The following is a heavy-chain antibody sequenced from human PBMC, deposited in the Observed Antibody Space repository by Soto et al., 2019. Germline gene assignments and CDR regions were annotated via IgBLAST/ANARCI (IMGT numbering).Heavy chain of an antibody. D-gene: IGHD3-10*01. CDR1: GGSISSGGYS. V-gene: IGHV4-30-2*01. Sequence: ASETLSLTCAVSGGSISSGGYSWSWIRQPPGKGLEWIGYIYHSGSTYYNPSLKSRVTISVDTSKNQFSLNLRSVTAADTAVYYCASMGYHYGSGSYPLDYWGQGTLVTVSS. J-gene: IGHJ4*02. CDR2: IYHSGST. CDR3: ASMGYHYGSGSYPLDY.